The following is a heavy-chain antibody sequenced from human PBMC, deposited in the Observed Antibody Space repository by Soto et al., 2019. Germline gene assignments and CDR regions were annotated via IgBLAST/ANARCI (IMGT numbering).Heavy chain of an antibody. CDR1: GFTFSSYA. CDR2: ISYDGNKK. Sequence: QVQLEESGGGVVQPGRSLRLSCAASGFTFSSYAMHWVRQAPGKGLAWVALISYDGNKKEYADFVKGRFTISRDNSKNTLYLQMNSLRPEDTAVYFCARRLVATISYYGRDVWGQGTTVTVSS. CDR3: ARRLVATISYYGRDV. V-gene: IGHV3-30*04. D-gene: IGHD5-12*01. J-gene: IGHJ6*02.